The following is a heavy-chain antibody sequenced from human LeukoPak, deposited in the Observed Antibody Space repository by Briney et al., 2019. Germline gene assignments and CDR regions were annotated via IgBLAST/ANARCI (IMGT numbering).Heavy chain of an antibody. D-gene: IGHD2-2*01. Sequence: GGSLRLSCAASGSTFSSYAMSWVRQAPGKGLEWVSGISGSGGSTYYADSVKGRFTISRDNSKNTLYLQMNSLRAEDTAVYYCAKDQRGYCSSTSCRAEYFQHWGQGTLVTVSS. V-gene: IGHV3-23*01. CDR2: ISGSGGST. CDR1: GSTFSSYA. J-gene: IGHJ1*01. CDR3: AKDQRGYCSSTSCRAEYFQH.